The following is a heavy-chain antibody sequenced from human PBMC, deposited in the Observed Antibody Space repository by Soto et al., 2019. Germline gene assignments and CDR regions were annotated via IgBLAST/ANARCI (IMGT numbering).Heavy chain of an antibody. D-gene: IGHD1-1*01. CDR1: SGPSSSHN. Sequence: QVQLQQSGPGLVKPSETLSLTCSVSSGPSSSHNCGWIRQPPGRGLEWIGYVYDTGDTSYNPSLRSRVNISTHTTTNHITMKLTSGTAADTAVYYCVRQGIGYLHGLVDVWGQGTTVSVSS. J-gene: IGHJ6*02. V-gene: IGHV4-59*08. CDR2: VYDTGDT. CDR3: VRQGIGYLHGLVDV.